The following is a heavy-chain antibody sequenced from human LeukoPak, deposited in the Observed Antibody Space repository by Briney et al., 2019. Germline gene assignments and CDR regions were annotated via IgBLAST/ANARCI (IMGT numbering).Heavy chain of an antibody. CDR3: AKDGGSGWFINCFAP. CDR2: ISWEGGRT. J-gene: IGHJ5*02. D-gene: IGHD6-19*01. CDR1: GFPFDDYT. Sequence: GSLLLSGAASGFPFDDYTMDGVRRAPGKGLEGVSLISWEGGRTYNADSGKGRFTISSDNVQTSLYLQMLSLRTEATALYYCAKDGGSGWFINCFAPWGQGTLVTVSS. V-gene: IGHV3-43*01.